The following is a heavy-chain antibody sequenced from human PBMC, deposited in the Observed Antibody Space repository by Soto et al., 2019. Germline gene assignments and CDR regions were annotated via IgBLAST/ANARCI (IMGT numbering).Heavy chain of an antibody. D-gene: IGHD6-13*01. CDR2: ISGSGGST. CDR1: GFTFSSYA. Sequence: GGSLRLSCAASGFTFSSYAMSWVRQAPGKGLEWVSAISGSGGSTYYADSVKGRFTISRDNSKNTLYLQMNSLRAEDTAVYYCAKPTLLSSSWYAQEGGPFDYWGQGTLVTVSS. CDR3: AKPTLLSSSWYAQEGGPFDY. J-gene: IGHJ4*02. V-gene: IGHV3-23*01.